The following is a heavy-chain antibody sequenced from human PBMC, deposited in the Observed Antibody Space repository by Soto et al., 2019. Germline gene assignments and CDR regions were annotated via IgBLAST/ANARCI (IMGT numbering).Heavy chain of an antibody. CDR1: GGSISSYY. Sequence: SETLSLTCTVSGGSISSYYWSWIRQHPGKGLEWIGYISHSGSTYYNPSLKSRVIISVDTSKNQFSLSLTSVTAADTAVYYCAREHTYGSNFFDCWGQGALVTVSS. D-gene: IGHD5-18*01. V-gene: IGHV4-59*06. CDR3: AREHTYGSNFFDC. CDR2: ISHSGST. J-gene: IGHJ4*02.